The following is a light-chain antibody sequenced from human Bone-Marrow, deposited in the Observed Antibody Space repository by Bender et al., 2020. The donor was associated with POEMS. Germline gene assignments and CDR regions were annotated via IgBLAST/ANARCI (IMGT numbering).Light chain of an antibody. J-gene: IGLJ1*01. V-gene: IGLV3-25*03. CDR3: QSTDSSGTFV. CDR1: ALPKQF. Sequence: SYELTQPPSVSLSPGQTARITCSGDALPKQFAYWYQQKPGQAPVLLIYRDTERPSGIPERFSGSNSGTTVTLTISGVQAEDEADYYCQSTDSSGTFVFGTGTKVTVL. CDR2: RDT.